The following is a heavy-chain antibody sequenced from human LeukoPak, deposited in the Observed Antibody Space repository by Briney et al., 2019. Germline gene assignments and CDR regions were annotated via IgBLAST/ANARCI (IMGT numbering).Heavy chain of an antibody. CDR1: GFTFSSYG. CDR2: IRYDGSNK. D-gene: IGHD6-19*01. Sequence: GGSLRLSCAASGFTFSSYGMHWVRQAPGKGLEWVAFIRYDGSNKYYADSVKGRFTISRDNSKNTLYLQMNSLRAEDTAVYYCAKDRLGIAVAGLNGGSFTFDYWGQGTLVTVSS. CDR3: AKDRLGIAVAGLNGGSFTFDY. V-gene: IGHV3-30*02. J-gene: IGHJ4*02.